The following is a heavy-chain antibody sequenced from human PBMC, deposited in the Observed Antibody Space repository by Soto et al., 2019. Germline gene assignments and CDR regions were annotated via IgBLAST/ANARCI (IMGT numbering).Heavy chain of an antibody. CDR2: IYPGDSDT. D-gene: IGHD6-13*01. CDR1: GYSFTSYW. J-gene: IGHJ6*02. V-gene: IGHV5-51*01. Sequence: GESLKISCKGSGYSFTSYWIGWVRQMPGKGLERMGIIYPGDSDTRNSPSFQGQVTISADKSISTAYLQWSSLKASDTAMYYGASIAAASTRSMDVCGQGNTVTVSS. CDR3: ASIAAASTRSMDV.